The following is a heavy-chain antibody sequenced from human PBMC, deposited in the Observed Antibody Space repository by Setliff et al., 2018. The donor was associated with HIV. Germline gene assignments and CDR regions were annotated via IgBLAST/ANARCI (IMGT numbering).Heavy chain of an antibody. D-gene: IGHD1-26*01. CDR3: ARGVGDAGDY. Sequence: ASVKVSCKASGYTFTSKHINWVRQATGQGLEWLGWMDPSSAATGYAQKFQGRVTLTRDTSINTAYMELSSLTSDDTAVYYCARGVGDAGDYWGQGTQVTVS. CDR1: GYTFTSKH. CDR2: MDPSSAAT. J-gene: IGHJ4*02. V-gene: IGHV1-8*01.